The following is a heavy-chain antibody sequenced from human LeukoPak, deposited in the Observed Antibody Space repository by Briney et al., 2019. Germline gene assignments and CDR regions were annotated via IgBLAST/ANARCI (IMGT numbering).Heavy chain of an antibody. V-gene: IGHV3-23*01. CDR1: EFTFSSYA. CDR2: ISGSGGST. J-gene: IGHJ6*03. D-gene: IGHD2-2*03. Sequence: GGSLRLSCAASEFTFSSYAMSWVRQAPGEGLEWVSTISGSGGSTYYADSVEGRFTISRDSSKNTLYLQMNSLRAEDTAVYYCTTLGRGLDIRYYMDVWGKGTPVTVSS. CDR3: TTLGRGLDIRYYMDV.